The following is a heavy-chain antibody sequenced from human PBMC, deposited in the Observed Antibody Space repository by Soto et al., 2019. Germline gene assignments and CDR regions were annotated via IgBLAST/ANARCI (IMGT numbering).Heavy chain of an antibody. CDR2: IHPGDSDT. D-gene: IGHD3-10*01. Sequence: GESLKISCQGSGYSFTNYWVGWVRQIPGRGLEWMGIIHPGDSDTRYSPFFQGQVTISADKSISTAYLQWSSLKASGTAMYYCARHNRYSSTWFGELSAWFDPWGQGTLVTVSS. CDR1: GYSFTNYW. V-gene: IGHV5-51*01. J-gene: IGHJ5*02. CDR3: ARHNRYSSTWFGELSAWFDP.